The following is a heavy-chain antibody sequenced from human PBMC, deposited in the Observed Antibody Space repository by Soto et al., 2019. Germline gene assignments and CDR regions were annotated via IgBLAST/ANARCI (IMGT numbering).Heavy chain of an antibody. D-gene: IGHD2-2*02. Sequence: ASVKVSCEASGYTFTWYYMQWVRQAPGQGLEWMGWINPNSGGTNYAQKFQGRVTMTRDTSISTAYMELSRLRSDDTAVYYCASGYCSSTSCYILLLWGPGTLFTVSS. V-gene: IGHV1-2*02. CDR3: ASGYCSSTSCYILLL. J-gene: IGHJ4*02. CDR1: GYTFTWYY. CDR2: INPNSGGT.